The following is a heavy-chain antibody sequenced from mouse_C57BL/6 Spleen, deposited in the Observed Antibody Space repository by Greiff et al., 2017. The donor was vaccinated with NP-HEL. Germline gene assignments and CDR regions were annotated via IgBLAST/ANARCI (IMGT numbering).Heavy chain of an antibody. Sequence: VQLQQSGAELVRPGASVKLSCTASGFNIKDDYMHWVKQRPEQGLEWIGWIDPENGDTEYASKFQGKATITADTSSNTAYLQLSSLTSEDTAVYYCTTGGYGNYAFDYWGQGTTLTVSS. V-gene: IGHV14-4*01. CDR1: GFNIKDDY. J-gene: IGHJ2*01. CDR3: TTGGYGNYAFDY. D-gene: IGHD2-1*01. CDR2: IDPENGDT.